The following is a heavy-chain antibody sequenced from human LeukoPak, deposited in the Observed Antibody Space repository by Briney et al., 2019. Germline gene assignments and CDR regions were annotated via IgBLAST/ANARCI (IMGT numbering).Heavy chain of an antibody. Sequence: GGSLRLSCAASGFTFSSYSMNWVRQAPGKGLEWVSSISSSSSYIYYADSVKGRSTISRDNAKNSLYLQMNSLRAEDTAVYYCASPILTGYVPDYWGQGTLVTVSS. J-gene: IGHJ4*02. D-gene: IGHD3-9*01. CDR1: GFTFSSYS. CDR2: ISSSSSYI. CDR3: ASPILTGYVPDY. V-gene: IGHV3-21*01.